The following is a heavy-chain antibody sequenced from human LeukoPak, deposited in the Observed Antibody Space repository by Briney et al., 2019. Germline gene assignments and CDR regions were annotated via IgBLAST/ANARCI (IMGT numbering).Heavy chain of an antibody. Sequence: PGGSLRLSCAASGFTFSSYAMHWVRQAPSKGLEWVAVISYDGSNKYYADSVKGRFTISRDNSKNTLYLQMNSLRAEDTAVYYCARDRWEWFDPWGQGTLVTVSS. CDR2: ISYDGSNK. CDR1: GFTFSSYA. CDR3: ARDRWEWFDP. V-gene: IGHV3-30-3*01. D-gene: IGHD1-26*01. J-gene: IGHJ5*02.